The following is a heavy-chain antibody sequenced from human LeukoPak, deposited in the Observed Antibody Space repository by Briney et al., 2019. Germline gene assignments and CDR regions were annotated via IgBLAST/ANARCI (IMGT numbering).Heavy chain of an antibody. CDR2: IHYSGTT. CDR1: GGSITNYY. D-gene: IGHD4/OR15-4a*01. Sequence: PSETLSLTCTVSGGSITNYYWSWIRQPPGKGLEWIGYIHYSGTTNYNPSLKSRVTMSVDTSKNQFSLKVSSVTAADTAVYYCARMGAIAGASANPDYWGQGTLVTVSS. CDR3: ARMGAIAGASANPDY. J-gene: IGHJ4*02. V-gene: IGHV4-59*01.